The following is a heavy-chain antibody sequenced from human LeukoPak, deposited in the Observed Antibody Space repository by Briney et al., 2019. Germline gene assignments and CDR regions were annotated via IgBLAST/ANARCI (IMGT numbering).Heavy chain of an antibody. J-gene: IGHJ4*02. CDR3: ARALSTVTTLD. CDR1: GFTFSSYS. D-gene: IGHD4-17*01. Sequence: GGSLRLSCAASGFTFSSYSMNWVRQAPGKGLEWVSSISSSSSYIYYADSVKGRFTISRDNAKNTLYLQMNSLRAEDTAVYYCARALSTVTTLDWGQGTLVTVSS. CDR2: ISSSSSYI. V-gene: IGHV3-21*01.